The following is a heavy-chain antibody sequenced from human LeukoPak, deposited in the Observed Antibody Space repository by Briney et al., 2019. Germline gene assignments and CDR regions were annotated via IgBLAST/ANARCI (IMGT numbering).Heavy chain of an antibody. CDR2: INHSGST. V-gene: IGHV4-34*01. CDR3: ARRKRIGFFDY. Sequence: SETLSLTCAVYGGSFSGYYWSWIRQPPGKGLEWIGEINHSGSTNYNPSLKSRVTISVDTSKNQFSLKLSSVTAADTAVYSCARRKRIGFFDYWGQGTLVTVSS. J-gene: IGHJ4*02. CDR1: GGSFSGYY. D-gene: IGHD2-15*01.